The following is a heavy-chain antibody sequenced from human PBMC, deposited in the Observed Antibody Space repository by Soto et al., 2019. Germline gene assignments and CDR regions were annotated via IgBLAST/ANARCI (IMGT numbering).Heavy chain of an antibody. D-gene: IGHD3-10*01. V-gene: IGHV4-39*01. CDR3: ARGSAYNWFDP. CDR1: GGSISSSSYY. Sequence: PSETLSLTCTVSGGSISSSSYYWGWIRQPPGKGLEWIGSIYYSGSTYYNPSLKSRVTISVDTSKNQFSLKLSSVTAADTAVYYCARGSAYNWFDPWGQGTLVTAPQ. J-gene: IGHJ5*02. CDR2: IYYSGST.